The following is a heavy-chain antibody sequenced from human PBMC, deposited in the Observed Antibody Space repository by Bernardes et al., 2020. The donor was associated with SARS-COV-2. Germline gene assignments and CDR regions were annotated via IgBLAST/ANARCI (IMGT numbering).Heavy chain of an antibody. D-gene: IGHD3-16*02. CDR3: SREGYYYVWGSYRQFDY. CDR1: GYSISSGYY. J-gene: IGHJ4*02. V-gene: IGHV4-38-2*02. CDR2: IYHSGST. Sequence: SDTLSLTCAVSGYSISSGYYWGWIRQPPGKGLEWIGSIYHSGSTYYNPSLKSRVTISVDTSKNQFSLKLSSLTAADTAVCYFSREGYYYVWGSYRQFDYSGQGTLDTVSS.